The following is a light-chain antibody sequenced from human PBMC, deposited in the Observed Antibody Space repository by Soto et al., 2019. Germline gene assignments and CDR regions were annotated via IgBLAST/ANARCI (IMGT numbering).Light chain of an antibody. Sequence: QSALTQPPSASGSPGQSVTISCTGTSSDVGGYNYVSWYQQCSGKAPKLMIYEVSKRPSGVPDRFSGSKSGNTASLTVSGLQAEDEADYYCSSYAGSSVIFGGGTKLTVL. CDR1: SSDVGGYNY. CDR3: SSYAGSSVI. J-gene: IGLJ2*01. CDR2: EVS. V-gene: IGLV2-8*01.